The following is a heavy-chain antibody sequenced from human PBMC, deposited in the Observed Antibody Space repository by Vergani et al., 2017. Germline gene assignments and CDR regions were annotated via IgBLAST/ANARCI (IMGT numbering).Heavy chain of an antibody. Sequence: QEQLLQSGGGVVQPGGSLRLSCIGSGYTFGHFDMHWVRQAPGKGLAWVAFIRYDGSNPQYIDSVKCRFTISRDNSKDTLFLQMNGLRPEDTGTYFCAKKGGSLYYYGVDVWGQGTTITVSS. CDR3: AKKGGSLYYYGVDV. D-gene: IGHD1-26*01. J-gene: IGHJ6*02. CDR1: GYTFGHFD. CDR2: IRYDGSNP. V-gene: IGHV3-30*02.